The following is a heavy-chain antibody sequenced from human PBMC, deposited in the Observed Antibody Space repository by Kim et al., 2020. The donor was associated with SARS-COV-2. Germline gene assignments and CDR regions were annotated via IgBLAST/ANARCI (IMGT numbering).Heavy chain of an antibody. CDR1: GFTFSSYA. D-gene: IGHD3-3*01. Sequence: GGSLRLSCAASGFTFSSYAMSWVRQAPGKGLEWVSAISGSGGSTYYADSVKGRFTISRDNSKNTLYLKMNSLRAEDTAVYYCAKDLPQVEDYDFWSGYHPKPYYYGMDVWGQGTTVTVSS. CDR3: AKDLPQVEDYDFWSGYHPKPYYYGMDV. CDR2: ISGSGGST. J-gene: IGHJ6*02. V-gene: IGHV3-23*01.